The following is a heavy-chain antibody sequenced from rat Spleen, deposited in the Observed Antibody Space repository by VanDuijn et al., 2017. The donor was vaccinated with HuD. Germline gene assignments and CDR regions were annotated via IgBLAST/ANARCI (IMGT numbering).Heavy chain of an antibody. V-gene: IGHV5-27*01. CDR3: TRELGHWFAY. J-gene: IGHJ3*01. CDR1: GFTFSDYY. Sequence: EVQLVESGGGLVQPGRSLKLSCVASGFTFSDYYMAWVRQAPTKGLEWVAYINTGGGSTYYRDSVKGRFTISRDNAKSTLYLQMDSLRSEDTATYYCTRELGHWFAYWGQGTLVTVSS. CDR2: INTGGGST.